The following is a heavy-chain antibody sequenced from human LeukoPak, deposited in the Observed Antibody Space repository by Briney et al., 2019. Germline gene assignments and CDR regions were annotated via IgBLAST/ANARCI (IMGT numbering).Heavy chain of an antibody. CDR3: ATNLIVRVTTDC. CDR2: IHYDGSDK. V-gene: IGHV3-30*02. D-gene: IGHD1-26*01. CDR1: GFTFSNYG. Sequence: PGGSLRLSCAASGFTFSNYGMNWVRQAPGKGLEWVSFIHYDGSDKFFADSVKGRFTISRDNSLDTLCLQMNRLRPAKTGVYYCATNLIVRVTTDCWGQGALVTVSS. J-gene: IGHJ4*02.